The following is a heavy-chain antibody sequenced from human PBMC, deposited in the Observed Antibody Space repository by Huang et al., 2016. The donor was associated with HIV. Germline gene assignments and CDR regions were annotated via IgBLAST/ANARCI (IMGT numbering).Heavy chain of an antibody. J-gene: IGHJ4*02. D-gene: IGHD6-13*01. CDR3: ARAYSNNWDLASD. Sequence: QIHLQESGPGLAKPSETLSLTCTVSGASISSGSYYWTWIRQPPGKGLEWIGSIFDTGTTYYNTSLQSRVTRSVDTAQNQFSLKVRTVSAADTATYYCARAYSNNWDLASDWGRGTLVTVSS. CDR1: GASISSGSYY. CDR2: IFDTGTT. V-gene: IGHV4-39*07.